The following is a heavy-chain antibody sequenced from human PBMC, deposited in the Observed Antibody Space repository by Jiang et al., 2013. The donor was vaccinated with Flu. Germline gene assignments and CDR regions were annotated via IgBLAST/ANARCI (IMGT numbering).Heavy chain of an antibody. Sequence: PGLVKPSETLSLTCTVSGGSISSYYWSWIRQPPGKGLEWIGYIYYSGSTNXNPSLKSRVTISVDTSKNQFSLKLSSVTAADTAVYYCASWDYDSSVGHAFDIWGQGTMVTVSS. J-gene: IGHJ3*02. V-gene: IGHV4-59*01. CDR3: ASWDYDSSVGHAFDI. D-gene: IGHD3-22*01. CDR2: IYYSGST. CDR1: GGSISSYY.